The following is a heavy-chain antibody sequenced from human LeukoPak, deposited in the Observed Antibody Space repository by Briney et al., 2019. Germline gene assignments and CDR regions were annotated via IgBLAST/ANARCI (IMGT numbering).Heavy chain of an antibody. CDR3: ARVGSYSRVEAKNDY. Sequence: GGSLRLSCAVSGFTFDDYGMSWVRQAPGKGLEWVSGINWNGGSTGYADSVKGRFTISRDNAKNSLYLQMNSLRAEDTALYCCARVGSYSRVEAKNDYWGQGTLVTVSS. D-gene: IGHD1-26*01. V-gene: IGHV3-20*04. CDR2: INWNGGST. J-gene: IGHJ4*02. CDR1: GFTFDDYG.